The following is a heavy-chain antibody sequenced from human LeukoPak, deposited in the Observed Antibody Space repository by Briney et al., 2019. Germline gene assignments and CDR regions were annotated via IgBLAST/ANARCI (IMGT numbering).Heavy chain of an antibody. D-gene: IGHD2-15*01. CDR3: ARGILPPRAFDI. V-gene: IGHV4-39*07. CDR1: GGSISSSSYY. CDR2: IYYSGST. Sequence: SETLSLTCTVSGGSISSSSYYWGWIRQPPGKGLEWIGSIYYSGSTYYNPSLKSRVTISVDTSKNQFSLKLSSVTAADTAVYYCARGILPPRAFDIWGQGTMVTVSS. J-gene: IGHJ3*02.